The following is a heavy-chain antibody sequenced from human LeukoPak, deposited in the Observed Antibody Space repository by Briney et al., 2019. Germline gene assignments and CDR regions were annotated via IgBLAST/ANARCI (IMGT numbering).Heavy chain of an antibody. D-gene: IGHD3-10*01. V-gene: IGHV3-23*01. CDR1: GFSFGSYA. Sequence: GGSLRLSCAASGFSFGSYAMSWVRQAAGKGLEWVSEICGSVSGSGDCTHYADSVKGRFTISRDNSKKTLYLQMNSLRAEDTAVYYCAKGHLYGSGSCPDYWGQGTLVTVSS. J-gene: IGHJ4*02. CDR3: AKGHLYGSGSCPDY. CDR2: ICGSVSGSGDCT.